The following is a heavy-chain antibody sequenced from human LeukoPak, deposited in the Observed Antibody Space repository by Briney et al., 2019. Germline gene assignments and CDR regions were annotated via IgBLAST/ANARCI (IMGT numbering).Heavy chain of an antibody. V-gene: IGHV3-23*01. J-gene: IGHJ4*02. CDR3: AKDRVPDGVWSFDY. D-gene: IGHD2-8*02. Sequence: PPGGSLRLSCAASGFTFSTYTMNWVRQAPGEGLQWVSGVGQDGRSTHYADSVKGRFTISRDNSKNTLYLQMSSLRVEDTAVYYCAKDRVPDGVWSFDYWGQGSLVIVSS. CDR2: VGQDGRST. CDR1: GFTFSTYT.